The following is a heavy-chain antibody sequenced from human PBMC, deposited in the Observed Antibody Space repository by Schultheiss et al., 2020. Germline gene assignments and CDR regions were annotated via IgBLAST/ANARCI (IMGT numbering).Heavy chain of an antibody. D-gene: IGHD1-26*01. CDR1: GFTFSDYY. J-gene: IGHJ5*02. V-gene: IGHV3-11*04. CDR2: ISSSSSTI. Sequence: GESLKISCAASGFTFSDYYMSWIRQAPGKGLEWVSYISSSSSTIYYADSVKGRFTISRDNSKNTLYLQMNSLRAEDTAVYYCARDLGGVGATPSDWFDPWGQGTLVTVYS. CDR3: ARDLGGVGATPSDWFDP.